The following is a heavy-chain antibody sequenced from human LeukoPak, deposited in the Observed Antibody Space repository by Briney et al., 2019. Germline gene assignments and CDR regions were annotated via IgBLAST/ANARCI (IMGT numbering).Heavy chain of an antibody. CDR3: ARGGDYYDSSGYPAW. CDR2: INPNSGGT. CDR1: GYTFTGYY. V-gene: IGHV1-2*02. D-gene: IGHD3-22*01. Sequence: ASVKVSCKASGYTFTGYYMHWVRQAPGQGRECMGWINPNSGGTNYAQKFQGRVTMTRDTSISTAYMELSRLRSDDTAVYYCARGGDYYDSSGYPAWWGQGTLVPVSS. J-gene: IGHJ4*02.